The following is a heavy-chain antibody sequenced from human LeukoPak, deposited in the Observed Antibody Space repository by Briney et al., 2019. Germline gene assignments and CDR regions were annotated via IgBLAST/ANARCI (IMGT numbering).Heavy chain of an antibody. J-gene: IGHJ5*02. CDR1: GGYIDNNY. CDR2: IYFRGST. CDR3: ARQFVVSERLDP. V-gene: IGHV4-59*08. D-gene: IGHD3-22*01. Sequence: SETLSLTCTVSGGYIDNNYWSWIRQPPGKGLEWIGYIYFRGSTNYNPSPKSRVTISLDTSKNQFSLRLSSVTAADAAVYYCARQFVVSERLDPWGQGTLVTVTS.